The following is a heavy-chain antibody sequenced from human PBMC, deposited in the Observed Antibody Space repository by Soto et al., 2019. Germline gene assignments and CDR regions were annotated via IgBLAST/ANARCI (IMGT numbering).Heavy chain of an antibody. Sequence: ASVXVSFKSSFYTFTMHGIIFLLQAAGQGLECMGWISGYNGNTNYAQKLQGRVTMTTDTSTSTAYMELRSLRSDDTAVYYCASWAAQKSDLGGHFEYWGQGTRVTVYS. CDR2: ISGYNGNT. J-gene: IGHJ4*02. CDR3: ASWAAQKSDLGGHFEY. D-gene: IGHD2-15*01. V-gene: IGHV1-18*04. CDR1: FYTFTMHG.